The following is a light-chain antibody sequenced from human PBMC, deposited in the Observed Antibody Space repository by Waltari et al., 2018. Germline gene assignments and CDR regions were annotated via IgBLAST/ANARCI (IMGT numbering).Light chain of an antibody. J-gene: IGLJ3*02. Sequence: SYELTRPPSVSVSPGQTARITCPGDALPKQYAYWYQQKPGQAPVLVIYKDSERPSGIPERFSGSSSGTTVTLTISGVQAEDEADYYCQSADSSGTYRVFGGGTKLTVL. CDR2: KDS. CDR3: QSADSSGTYRV. V-gene: IGLV3-25*03. CDR1: ALPKQY.